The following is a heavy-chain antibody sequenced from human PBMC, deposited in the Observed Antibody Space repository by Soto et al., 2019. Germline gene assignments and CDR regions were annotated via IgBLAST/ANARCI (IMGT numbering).Heavy chain of an antibody. CDR3: ARDPETPVSKDV. Sequence: GGSLRLSCAASGFTFSSYWMHWVRQAPGKGLVWVSRINADGSSTSYVDSVKGRFTISRNNAENTVYLQMNSLRAEDTAIYYCARDPETPVSKDVWGIGTTVTVSS. CDR2: INADGSST. D-gene: IGHD2-15*01. V-gene: IGHV3-74*01. J-gene: IGHJ6*04. CDR1: GFTFSSYW.